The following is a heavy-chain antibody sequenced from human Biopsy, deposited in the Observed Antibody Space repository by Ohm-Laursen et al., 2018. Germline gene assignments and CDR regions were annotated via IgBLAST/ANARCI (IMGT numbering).Heavy chain of an antibody. Sequence: TLSLTCTVSGGSISSYYWSWIRQPPGKGLECIGYIYYSGSTNYSPSLKSRVTMSVDTSKNQFSLKLSSVTAADTAVYYRARLWGGYHFHGMDVWGQGTTVTVSS. CDR1: GGSISSYY. J-gene: IGHJ6*02. D-gene: IGHD7-27*01. CDR2: IYYSGST. V-gene: IGHV4-59*08. CDR3: ARLWGGYHFHGMDV.